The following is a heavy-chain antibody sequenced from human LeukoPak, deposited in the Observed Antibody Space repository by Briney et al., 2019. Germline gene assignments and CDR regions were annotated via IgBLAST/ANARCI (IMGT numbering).Heavy chain of an antibody. CDR3: AKGALGSRRHYFFDY. D-gene: IGHD6-13*01. CDR2: IGGSGGST. J-gene: IGHJ4*02. CDR1: GFTFSAYA. V-gene: IGHV3-23*01. Sequence: PGGSLRLSXAAAGFTFSAYAMSWVRQAPGKGLEWVSAIGGSGGSTDYADSVKGRFTISRDNSKNTLYLQMNTLRAEDTAVYYCAKGALGSRRHYFFDYWGQGTLVTVSS.